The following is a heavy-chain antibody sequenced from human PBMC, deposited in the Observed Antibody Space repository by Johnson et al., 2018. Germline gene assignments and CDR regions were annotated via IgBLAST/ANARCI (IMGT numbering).Heavy chain of an antibody. CDR1: GFTFTSYA. J-gene: IGHJ4*02. CDR3: ATTSNGSQKD. V-gene: IGHV3-23*04. Sequence: VQLVQSGGGLVQPGGSLRLSCAASGFTFTSYAITWVRQAPGKGLEWVSTISTSGGTTWYADSVKGRFTISRDNSRTTVYLQMNSLRAEDTAVYYCATTSNGSQKDWGQGTLVTVSS. CDR2: ISTSGGTT. D-gene: IGHD1-26*01.